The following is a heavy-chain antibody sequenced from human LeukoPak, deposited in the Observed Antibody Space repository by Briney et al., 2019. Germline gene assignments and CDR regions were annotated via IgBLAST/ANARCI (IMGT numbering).Heavy chain of an antibody. Sequence: PGRSLRLSCAASGFTFSSYGMHWVRQAPGKGLEWVAVISYDGSNKYYADSVKGRFTISRDNSKNTLYLQMNSLRAEDTAVYYCAKGYCSGGSCYGLGYYYYYGMDVWGQGTTVTASS. CDR3: AKGYCSGGSCYGLGYYYYYGMDV. CDR1: GFTFSSYG. J-gene: IGHJ6*02. CDR2: ISYDGSNK. D-gene: IGHD2-15*01. V-gene: IGHV3-30*18.